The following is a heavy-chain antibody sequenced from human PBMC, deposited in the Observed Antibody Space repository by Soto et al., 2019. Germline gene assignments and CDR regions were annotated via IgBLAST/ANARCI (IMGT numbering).Heavy chain of an antibody. CDR2: VHNSGTT. Sequence: QVHLQESGPGLVKPSETLSLSCTVSGGSISVYYWNWIRQPPRKGLEWIGYVHNSGTTSYNPSFGSRVTMSLDTSKNQFSLTLTSVTAADTAVYYCARRWSGTDYWGQGTLVTVSS. CDR3: ARRWSGTDY. CDR1: GGSISVYY. J-gene: IGHJ4*02. V-gene: IGHV4-59*01. D-gene: IGHD3-10*01.